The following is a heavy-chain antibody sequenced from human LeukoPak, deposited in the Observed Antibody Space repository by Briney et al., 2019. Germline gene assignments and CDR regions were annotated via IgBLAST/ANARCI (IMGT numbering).Heavy chain of an antibody. J-gene: IGHJ4*02. D-gene: IGHD3-10*01. Sequence: GGSLRLPCAASGFSFGSYAMGWVRQAPGKGLEWVSGISGGGGSTYYADPVKGRFTISRDNSKNTLYLQMNSLRAEDTAVYYCAKGPGRYYGSGSYPLFDYWGQGALVTVSS. CDR1: GFSFGSYA. CDR3: AKGPGRYYGSGSYPLFDY. V-gene: IGHV3-23*01. CDR2: ISGGGGST.